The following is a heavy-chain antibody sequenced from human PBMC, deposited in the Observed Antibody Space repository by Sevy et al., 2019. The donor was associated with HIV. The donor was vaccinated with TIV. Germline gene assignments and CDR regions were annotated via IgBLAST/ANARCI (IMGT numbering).Heavy chain of an antibody. Sequence: SETLSLTCTVSGGSISSGDYYWSWIRQPPGKGLEWIGHIYYSGSTYYNPSLKSRVTISVDTSKNQFSLKLSSVTAADTAVYYCARDSYCSSTSCYSYYYYGMDVWGQGTTVTVSS. CDR3: ARDSYCSSTSCYSYYYYGMDV. J-gene: IGHJ6*02. D-gene: IGHD2-2*01. CDR2: IYYSGST. V-gene: IGHV4-30-4*01. CDR1: GGSISSGDYY.